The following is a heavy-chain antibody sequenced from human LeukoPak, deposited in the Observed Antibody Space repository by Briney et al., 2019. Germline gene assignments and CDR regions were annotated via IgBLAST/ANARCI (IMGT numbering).Heavy chain of an antibody. V-gene: IGHV3-9*01. Sequence: AGGSLRLSCAASGFTFDDYAMHWVRQAPGKGLEWVSGISWNSGSIGYADSVKGRFTISRDNAKNSLYLQMNSLRAEDTALYYCAKDRKRFGESRGGYFQHWGQGTLVTVSS. D-gene: IGHD3-10*01. CDR1: GFTFDDYA. CDR2: ISWNSGSI. J-gene: IGHJ1*01. CDR3: AKDRKRFGESRGGYFQH.